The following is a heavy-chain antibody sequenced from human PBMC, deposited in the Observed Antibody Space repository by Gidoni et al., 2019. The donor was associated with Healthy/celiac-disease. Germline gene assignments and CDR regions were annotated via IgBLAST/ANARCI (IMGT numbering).Heavy chain of an antibody. J-gene: IGHJ4*02. D-gene: IGHD5-12*01. Sequence: EVQLLESGGGLVQPGGSLRLSCAASGVTFSSYAISWVREAPGKVLEWVSAISGSGGSTDYADSVKGRFTISRDNAKNTLYLQMNSLRAEDTDVYYCAKDRGYSDYWGQGTLVTVSS. CDR3: AKDRGYSDY. CDR1: GVTFSSYA. CDR2: ISGSGGST. V-gene: IGHV3-23*01.